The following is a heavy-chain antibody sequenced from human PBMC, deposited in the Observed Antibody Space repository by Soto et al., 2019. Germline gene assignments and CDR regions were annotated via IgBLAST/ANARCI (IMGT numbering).Heavy chain of an antibody. V-gene: IGHV3-23*01. CDR3: AKATATGGGAFDI. J-gene: IGHJ3*02. Sequence: VQMLESGGALVQPGGSLRRSCAASGFTCSSYDMSWVRQAPGKGLEWVSTILVGGSTYYPDSVKGRFTISRDNSKNTRVLQMNSLTAGDTAVYYCAKATATGGGAFDICGQGTMVTVSS. CDR2: ILVGGST. CDR1: GFTCSSYD. D-gene: IGHD2-8*02.